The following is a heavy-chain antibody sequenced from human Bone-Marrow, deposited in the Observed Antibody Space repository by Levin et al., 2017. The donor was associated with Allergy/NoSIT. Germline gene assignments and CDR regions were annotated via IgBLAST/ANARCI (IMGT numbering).Heavy chain of an antibody. CDR1: GYTFTSYD. CDR3: ARSTVRAARRVNWFDP. D-gene: IGHD6-6*01. Sequence: SGESLKISCKASGYTFTSYDINWVRQATGQGLEWMGWMNPNSGNTGYAQKFQGRVTMTRNTSISTAYMELSSLRSEDTAVYYCARSTVRAARRVNWFDPWGQGTLVTVSS. J-gene: IGHJ5*02. CDR2: MNPNSGNT. V-gene: IGHV1-8*01.